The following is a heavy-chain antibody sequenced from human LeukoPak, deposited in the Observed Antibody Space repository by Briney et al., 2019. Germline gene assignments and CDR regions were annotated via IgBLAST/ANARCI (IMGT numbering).Heavy chain of an antibody. CDR2: INPSGGST. CDR3: ATGPPDRYYYYGMDV. Sequence: GASVKVSCKASGYTFTSYYMHWVRQAPGQGLEWMGIINPSGGSTSYAQKFQGRVTMTEDTSTDTAYMELSSLRSEDTAVYYCATGPPDRYYYYGMDVWGQGTTVTVSS. CDR1: GYTFTSYY. V-gene: IGHV1-46*01. J-gene: IGHJ6*02.